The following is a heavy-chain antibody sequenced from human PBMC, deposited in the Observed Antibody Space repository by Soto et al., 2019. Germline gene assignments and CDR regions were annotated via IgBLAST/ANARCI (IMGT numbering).Heavy chain of an antibody. CDR1: GYTFNKYF. J-gene: IGHJ4*02. Sequence: HVQLVQSGGELKKPGASVKVSCNTSGYTFNKYFITWVRQAPGQGLEWMGWISPHNGNTNYAEKFQGRVTMTADTITKTAYMELRNLRIDDTAVYYCARDTGNSLDYWGQGTPVTVSS. CDR3: ARDTGNSLDY. CDR2: ISPHNGNT. V-gene: IGHV1-18*01.